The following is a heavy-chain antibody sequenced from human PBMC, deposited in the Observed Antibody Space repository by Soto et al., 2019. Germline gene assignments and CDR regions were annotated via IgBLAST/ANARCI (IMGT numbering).Heavy chain of an antibody. Sequence: SLKISCHCSGYTVSNFWIAWVLQLPGKGLEWMGIIYPGDYETRYSPSFHGKVTISADRSIGTAYLQWSSLEASDSAFYFCARSPRSSPYFDYWGQGALVTVSS. J-gene: IGHJ4*02. CDR1: GYTVSNFW. CDR3: ARSPRSSPYFDY. CDR2: IYPGDYET. V-gene: IGHV5-51*01. D-gene: IGHD6-13*01.